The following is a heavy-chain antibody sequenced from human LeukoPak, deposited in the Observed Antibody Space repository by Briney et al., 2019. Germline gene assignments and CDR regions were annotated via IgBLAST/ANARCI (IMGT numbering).Heavy chain of an antibody. CDR1: GGSISSSSYY. J-gene: IGHJ5*02. CDR3: ARDRRGYYGSGSNWFDP. CDR2: IYYSGST. Sequence: SETLSLTCTVSGGSISSSSYYWGWIRQPPGRGLEWIGNIYYSGSTYYNPSLKSRVTISVDTSKNQFSLKVSSVTAADTAIYYCARDRRGYYGSGSNWFDPWGQGTLVTVST. V-gene: IGHV4-39*07. D-gene: IGHD3-10*01.